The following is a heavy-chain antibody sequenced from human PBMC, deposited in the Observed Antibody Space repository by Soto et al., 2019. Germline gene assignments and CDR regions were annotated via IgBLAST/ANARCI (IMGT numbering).Heavy chain of an antibody. J-gene: IGHJ4*02. CDR3: ARHGRGVGARPLDY. Sequence: QVTLKESGPVLVKPTETLTLTCTVSGFSLSNARMGVIWIRQPPVKALEWLAHIFSNDEKSYSTSLQSRLTISNDTSKSQVVLTMNNMDPVDTATYYCARHGRGVGARPLDYWGQVTLVTVSS. D-gene: IGHD1-26*01. V-gene: IGHV2-26*01. CDR1: GFSLSNARMG. CDR2: IFSNDEK.